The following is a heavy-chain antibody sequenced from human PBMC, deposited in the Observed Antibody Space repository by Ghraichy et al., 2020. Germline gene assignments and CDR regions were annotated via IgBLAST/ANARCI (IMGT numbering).Heavy chain of an antibody. V-gene: IGHV3-23*01. Sequence: GESLNISCTVSGFIFTNHAFNWVRQAPGNGLEWVSGISPDDTDTYYADSVKGRFTISRDNSKNMVYLQMNSLRAEDTAFYYCANSGRNLMVPAALGSWGQGTLVTVSS. CDR2: ISPDDTDT. CDR3: ANSGRNLMVPAALGS. CDR1: GFIFTNHA. D-gene: IGHD2-2*01. J-gene: IGHJ4*02.